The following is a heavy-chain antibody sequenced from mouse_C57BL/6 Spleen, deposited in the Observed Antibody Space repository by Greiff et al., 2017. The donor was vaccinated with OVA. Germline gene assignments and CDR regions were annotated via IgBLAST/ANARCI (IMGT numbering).Heavy chain of an antibody. J-gene: IGHJ1*03. Sequence: VKLQQSDAELVKPGASVKLSCKVSGYTFTDPTIHWMKQRPEQGLEWIGYIYPRDGSTKYNEKFKGKATLTADKSSSTAYMQLNSLTSEDSAVYFCARQSNYEYFDVWGTGTTVTVSS. CDR1: GYTFTDPT. CDR3: ARQSNYEYFDV. V-gene: IGHV1-78*01. D-gene: IGHD2-5*01. CDR2: IYPRDGST.